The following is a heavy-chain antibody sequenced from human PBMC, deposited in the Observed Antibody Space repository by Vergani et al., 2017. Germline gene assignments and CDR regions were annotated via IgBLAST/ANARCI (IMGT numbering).Heavy chain of an antibody. CDR1: GFTFNQYG. Sequence: QVQLVESGGGVVQPGRSLRLSCAASGFTFNQYGMHWVRQAPGKGLEWVAVTWYDGNNKQYADSVKGRFTISRDNSKSTMYLQMNSLRDEDTGLYYCAIDLRLLYNRFDPWGQGTLVTVSS. J-gene: IGHJ5*02. CDR2: TWYDGNNK. D-gene: IGHD1-14*01. CDR3: AIDLRLLYNRFDP. V-gene: IGHV3-33*01.